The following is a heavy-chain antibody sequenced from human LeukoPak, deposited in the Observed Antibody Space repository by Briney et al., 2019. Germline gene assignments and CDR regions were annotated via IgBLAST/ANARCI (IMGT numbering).Heavy chain of an antibody. Sequence: SGTLSLTCAVSGGSISSSNWWSWVRQPPGKGLEWIGEIYHSGSTNYNPSLKSRVTISVDKSKNQFSLKLSSVTAADTAVYYCARGLAYYYDSSGHSYYWGQGTLVTVSS. J-gene: IGHJ4*02. CDR1: GGSISSSNW. CDR2: IYHSGST. V-gene: IGHV4-4*02. D-gene: IGHD3-22*01. CDR3: ARGLAYYYDSSGHSYY.